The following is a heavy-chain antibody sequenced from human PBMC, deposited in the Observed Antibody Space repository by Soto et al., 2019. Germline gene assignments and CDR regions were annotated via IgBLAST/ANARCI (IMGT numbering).Heavy chain of an antibody. CDR2: MNPNSGNT. Sequence: ASVKVSCKASGYTFNNYDIHWVRQAPGHGLEWMGWMNPNSGNTGYAQNFRGRVTMTQNTAIGTAYMELSSLRSDDTATYYCTSAYGAETLDFWGQGTLVTASS. J-gene: IGHJ1*01. D-gene: IGHD3-10*01. CDR1: GYTFNNYD. V-gene: IGHV1-8*02. CDR3: TSAYGAETLDF.